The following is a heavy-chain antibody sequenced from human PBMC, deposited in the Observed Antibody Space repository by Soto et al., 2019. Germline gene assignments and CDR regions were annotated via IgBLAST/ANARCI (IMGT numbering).Heavy chain of an antibody. CDR2: FSLSGTT. CDR1: GASITGTSY. Sequence: SETLSLTCTVSGASITGTSYWSWSRQPAGKGLEWIGRFSLSGTTNYNPSLRSRVTMSADVSKNQFSLRLTSVTAADTALYYCARGMTPPGAPAWYYFDSWGQGTLVTVSS. D-gene: IGHD2-8*02. CDR3: ARGMTPPGAPAWYYFDS. J-gene: IGHJ4*02. V-gene: IGHV4-4*07.